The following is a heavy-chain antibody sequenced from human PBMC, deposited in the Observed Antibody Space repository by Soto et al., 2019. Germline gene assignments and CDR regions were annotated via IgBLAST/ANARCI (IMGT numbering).Heavy chain of an antibody. CDR2: IYYSGST. J-gene: IGHJ4*02. CDR3: AGFVVPASRNSDFDY. V-gene: IGHV4-39*01. CDR1: GISVSTSDYY. Sequence: SETLSLTCTVSGISVSTSDYYWGWVRQPPGKGLDWIGNIYYSGSTFYNPSLRSRVTSSVDTSKNQFSLRLNSVTAADTAVYFCAGFVVPASRNSDFDYWGQGTLVTVSS. D-gene: IGHD2-15*01.